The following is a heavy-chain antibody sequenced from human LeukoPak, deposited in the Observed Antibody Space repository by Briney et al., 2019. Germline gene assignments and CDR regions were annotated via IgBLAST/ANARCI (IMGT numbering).Heavy chain of an antibody. CDR2: VNQDVSET. CDR1: GFTFSSYA. Sequence: GGSLRLSCAASGFTFSSYAVHWVRQAPGKGLEWVANVNQDVSETNYVDSVKGRYTISRDNDKKSLYLQMTRLRVEGTAVYYCARDRGYSSFDYWGQGTLVTVSS. J-gene: IGHJ4*02. CDR3: ARDRGYSSFDY. V-gene: IGHV3-7*01. D-gene: IGHD4-23*01.